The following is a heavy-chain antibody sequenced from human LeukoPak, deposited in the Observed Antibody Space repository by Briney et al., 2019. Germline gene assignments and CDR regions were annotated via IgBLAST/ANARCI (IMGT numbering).Heavy chain of an antibody. V-gene: IGHV3-9*01. D-gene: IGHD3-3*01. Sequence: PGRSLRLSCATSGFTFDDYAMHWVRQAPGKGLEWVSGISWNSGSIGYADSVKGRFTISRDNAKNSLYLQMNSLRAEDTALYYCAKPPEYYDFWSGYYDYWGQGTLVTVSS. J-gene: IGHJ4*02. CDR1: GFTFDDYA. CDR2: ISWNSGSI. CDR3: AKPPEYYDFWSGYYDY.